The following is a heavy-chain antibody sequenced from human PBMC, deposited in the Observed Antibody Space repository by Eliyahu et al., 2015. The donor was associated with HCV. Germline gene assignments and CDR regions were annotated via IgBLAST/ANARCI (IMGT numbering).Heavy chain of an antibody. J-gene: IGHJ4*02. CDR2: IHYSGSP. CDR3: ASRLASSGYSYAF. CDR1: VGSISTSTS. D-gene: IGHD5-18*01. V-gene: IGHV4/OR15-8*01. Sequence: QLQESGPGLVKPSETLSLTCAVSVGSISTSTSPGKGLXWIGDIHYSGSPNYNPSLMSRVTISVDVSKNQFSLELSSMTAADTAVYYCASRLASSGYSYAFWGQGVLVTVSS.